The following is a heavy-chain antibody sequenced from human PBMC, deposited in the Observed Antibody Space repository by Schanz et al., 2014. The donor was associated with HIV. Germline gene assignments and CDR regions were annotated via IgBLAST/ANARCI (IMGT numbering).Heavy chain of an antibody. D-gene: IGHD6-6*01. J-gene: IGHJ5*02. CDR2: ISGNSYYK. Sequence: EVQLVESGGGLVQPGRSLRLSCAASGFTFSSYGMHWVRQAPGKGLQWVSSISGNSYYKDYADAVKGRFTISRDNARNSLYLQLNSLTDEDTAVYYCARDWGWQLDPDPFDPWGQGTLVTVSS. CDR1: GFTFSSYG. V-gene: IGHV3-21*01. CDR3: ARDWGWQLDPDPFDP.